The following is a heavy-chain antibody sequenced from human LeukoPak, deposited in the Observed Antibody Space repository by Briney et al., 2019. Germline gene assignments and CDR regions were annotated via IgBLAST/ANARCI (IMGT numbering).Heavy chain of an antibody. Sequence: GGSLRLSCAASGFTLSSHWMSWVRQAPGKGLEWVANINQDGSAKYYVDSVKGRFTISRDNARNSMYLQMNSLRAEDTAVYYCARWGIRGTAHQLDYWGQGTLVTVSS. CDR1: GFTLSSHW. CDR2: INQDGSAK. J-gene: IGHJ4*02. D-gene: IGHD6-13*01. V-gene: IGHV3-7*01. CDR3: ARWGIRGTAHQLDY.